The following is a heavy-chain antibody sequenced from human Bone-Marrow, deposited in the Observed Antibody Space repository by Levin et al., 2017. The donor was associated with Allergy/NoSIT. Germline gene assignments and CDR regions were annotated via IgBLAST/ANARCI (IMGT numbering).Heavy chain of an antibody. CDR3: AKDVRVTTIGNWFDP. Sequence: GGSLRLSCTASGFSFSNSALSWVRQAPGKGLEWVSAIISSGNTYYADSVRGRFTISRDNSKNTLYLQMTSLRDEDTAIYYCAKDVRVTTIGNWFDPWGQGTLVTVSS. J-gene: IGHJ5*02. D-gene: IGHD2-21*02. V-gene: IGHV3-23*01. CDR1: GFSFSNSA. CDR2: IISSGNT.